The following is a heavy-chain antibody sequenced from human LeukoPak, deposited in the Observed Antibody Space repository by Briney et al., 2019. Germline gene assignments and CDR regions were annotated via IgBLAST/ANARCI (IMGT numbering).Heavy chain of an antibody. J-gene: IGHJ4*02. CDR2: ISYDGSNK. V-gene: IGHV3-30*04. CDR1: GFTFSSYA. D-gene: IGHD6-13*01. CDR3: ASAAGIDDSPHPIDY. Sequence: GGSRRLSCAASGFTFSSYAMHWVRQAPGKGLEWVAVISYDGSNKYYADSVKGRFTISRDNSKNTLYLQMNSLRAEDTAVYYCASAAGIDDSPHPIDYWGQGTLVTVSS.